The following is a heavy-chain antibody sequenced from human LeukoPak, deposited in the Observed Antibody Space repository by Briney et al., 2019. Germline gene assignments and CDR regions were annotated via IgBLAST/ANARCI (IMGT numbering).Heavy chain of an antibody. CDR1: GYTFTSYY. J-gene: IGHJ4*02. D-gene: IGHD3-16*02. CDR3: ARGGAFDYVWGSYRHFDY. V-gene: IGHV1-46*01. CDR2: INPSGGST. Sequence: ASVKVSCKASGYTFTSYYMHWVRQAPGQGLEWMGIINPSGGSTSYAQKFQGRVTMTRDTSTSTVYMELSSLRTEDTAVYYCARGGAFDYVWGSYRHFDYWGQGTLVTVSS.